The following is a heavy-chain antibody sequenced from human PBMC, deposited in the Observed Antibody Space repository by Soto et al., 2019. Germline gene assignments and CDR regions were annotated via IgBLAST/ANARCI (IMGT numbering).Heavy chain of an antibody. CDR2: IYYSGIT. V-gene: IGHV4-30-4*01. Sequence: SETLSLTCTVSGGSISSGDYYWSWIRQPPGKGLEWIGYIYYSGITYYNPSLKSRVTISVDTSKNQFSLKLSSVTAADTAVYYCARVNCGGDCYSFLYYYGMDVWGQGTTVTVSS. J-gene: IGHJ6*02. D-gene: IGHD2-21*02. CDR1: GGSISSGDYY. CDR3: ARVNCGGDCYSFLYYYGMDV.